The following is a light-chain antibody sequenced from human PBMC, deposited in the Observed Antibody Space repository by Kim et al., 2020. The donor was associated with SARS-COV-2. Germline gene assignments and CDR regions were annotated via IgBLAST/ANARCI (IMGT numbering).Light chain of an antibody. Sequence: QTVIISCSGSRSNIGTNSVTWYRQLPGTAPKLLIFKDNQRPSGVPDRFSGSKSGTSASLAISGLQSDDEADYYCAAWDDSLDGLWVFGGGTKLTVL. V-gene: IGLV1-44*01. CDR1: RSNIGTNS. CDR3: AAWDDSLDGLWV. CDR2: KDN. J-gene: IGLJ3*02.